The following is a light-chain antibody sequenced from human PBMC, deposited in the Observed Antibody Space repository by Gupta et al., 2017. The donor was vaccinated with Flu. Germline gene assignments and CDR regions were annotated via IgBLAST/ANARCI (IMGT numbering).Light chain of an antibody. CDR1: SANIGSEY. CDR3: AAWDDSRSGWV. Sequence: RVTISCSGSSANIGSEYVYWYQQRPGTAPKLLIYRDDQGSSGVPGRFSGSKSGTSASLAISGLRAEDEADYYCAAWDDSRSGWVFGGGTKLTVL. CDR2: RDD. V-gene: IGLV1-47*01. J-gene: IGLJ3*02.